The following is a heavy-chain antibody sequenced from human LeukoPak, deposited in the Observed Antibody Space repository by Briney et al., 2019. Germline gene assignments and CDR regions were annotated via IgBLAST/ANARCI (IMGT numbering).Heavy chain of an antibody. D-gene: IGHD3-10*01. Sequence: SETLSLTCAVYGGSFSGYYWSWIRQPPGKGLEWIGEINHSGSTNYNPSLKSRVTISVDTSKNQFSLKLSSVTAADTAVYYCASTQITVVRGVHDYWGQGTLVTVSS. CDR1: GGSFSGYY. CDR3: ASTQITVVRGVHDY. CDR2: INHSGST. J-gene: IGHJ4*02. V-gene: IGHV4-34*01.